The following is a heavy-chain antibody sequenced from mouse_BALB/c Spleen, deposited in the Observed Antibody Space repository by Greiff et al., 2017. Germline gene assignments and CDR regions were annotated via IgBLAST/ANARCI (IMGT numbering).Heavy chain of an antibody. CDR3: ATRNYGFDY. CDR2: INPSNGRT. Sequence: VQLQQPGAELVKPGASVKLSCKASGYTFTSYWMHWVKQRPGQGLEWIGEINPSNGRTNYNEKFKSKATLTVDKSSSTAYMQLSSLTSEDSAVYYCATRNYGFDYWGQGTTLTVSS. CDR1: GYTFTSYW. V-gene: IGHV1S81*02. J-gene: IGHJ2*01. D-gene: IGHD2-1*01.